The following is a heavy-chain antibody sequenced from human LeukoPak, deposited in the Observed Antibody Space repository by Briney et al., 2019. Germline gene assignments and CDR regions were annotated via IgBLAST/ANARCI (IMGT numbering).Heavy chain of an antibody. J-gene: IGHJ4*02. CDR1: GFTFTNYW. V-gene: IGHV3-7*03. Sequence: GGSLRLSCAASGFTFTNYWMSWVRQAPGKGLELVANIKQDRSEKYYVDSVKGRFTISRDNAKNSLYLQMNSLRAEDTAVYYCARRAPLSGESFDYWGQGTLVTVSS. D-gene: IGHD4-17*01. CDR3: ARRAPLSGESFDY. CDR2: IKQDRSEK.